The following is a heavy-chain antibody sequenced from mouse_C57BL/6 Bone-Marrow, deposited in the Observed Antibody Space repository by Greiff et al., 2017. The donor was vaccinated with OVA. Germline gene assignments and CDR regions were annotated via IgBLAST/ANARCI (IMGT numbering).Heavy chain of an antibody. V-gene: IGHV3-6*01. Sequence: EVKLMESGPGLVKPSQSLSLTCSVTGYSITSGCYWNWIRQFPGNKLEWMGYISYDGSNNYNPSLKNRISITRDTSKNQFFLKLNSVTTEDTATYYCARALTAVVANFDYWGQGTTLTVSS. D-gene: IGHD1-1*01. CDR1: GYSITSGCY. CDR2: ISYDGSN. CDR3: ARALTAVVANFDY. J-gene: IGHJ2*01.